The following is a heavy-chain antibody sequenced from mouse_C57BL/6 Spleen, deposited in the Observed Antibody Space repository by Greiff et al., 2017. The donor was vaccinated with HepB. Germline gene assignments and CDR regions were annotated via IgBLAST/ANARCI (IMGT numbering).Heavy chain of an antibody. J-gene: IGHJ3*01. V-gene: IGHV1-52*01. Sequence: HVQLQQPGAELVRPGSSVKLSCKASGYTFTSYWMHWVKQRPIQGLEWIGNIDPSDSETHYNQKFKDKATLTVDKSSSTAYMQLSSLTSEDSAVYYCARDDGYYWFAYWGQGTLVTVSA. CDR2: IDPSDSET. CDR3: ARDDGYYWFAY. D-gene: IGHD2-3*01. CDR1: GYTFTSYW.